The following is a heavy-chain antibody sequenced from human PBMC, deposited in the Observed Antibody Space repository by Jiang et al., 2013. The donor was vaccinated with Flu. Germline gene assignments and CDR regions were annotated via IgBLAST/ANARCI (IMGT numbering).Heavy chain of an antibody. Sequence: PGLVKPSETLSLTSHCLWWLHQLLLLELDPAAPREGTGVDWVYLLHGGTNYNPSLKSRVTISVDTSKNQFSLNLRSVTAADTAVYYCARLGCSGGSCYDDYWGQGTLVTVSS. D-gene: IGHD2-15*01. V-gene: IGHV4-59*08. CDR1: WLHQLLL. CDR3: ARLGCSGGSCYDDY. J-gene: IGHJ4*02. CDR2: LLHGGT.